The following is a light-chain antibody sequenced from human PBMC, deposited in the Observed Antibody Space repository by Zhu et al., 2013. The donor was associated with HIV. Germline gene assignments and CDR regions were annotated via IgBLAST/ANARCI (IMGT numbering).Light chain of an antibody. Sequence: QSALTQPASVSGSPGQSITISCTGTTSDIGTYNLVSWYQQHPDKAPKLMIYEVTKRPSGVSNRFSGSKSGNTASLTISRVEAGDEADYYCQVWDYASDHHYVFGPGTKVSVL. CDR1: TSDIGTYNL. V-gene: IGLV2-14*02. CDR3: QVWDYASDHHYV. CDR2: EVT. J-gene: IGLJ1*01.